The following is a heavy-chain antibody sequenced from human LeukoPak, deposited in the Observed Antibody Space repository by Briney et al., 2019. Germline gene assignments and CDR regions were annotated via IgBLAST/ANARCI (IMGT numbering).Heavy chain of an antibody. CDR2: MNPNSGNT. Sequence: VASVKVSCKASGYTFTSYDINWVRQATGQGLEWMGWMNPNSGNTGYAQKFQGRVTITRNTSISTAYTELSSLRSEDTAVYYCARVRPWDGYNPYYFDYWGQGTLVTVSS. CDR3: ARVRPWDGYNPYYFDY. CDR1: GYTFTSYD. D-gene: IGHD5-24*01. J-gene: IGHJ4*02. V-gene: IGHV1-8*03.